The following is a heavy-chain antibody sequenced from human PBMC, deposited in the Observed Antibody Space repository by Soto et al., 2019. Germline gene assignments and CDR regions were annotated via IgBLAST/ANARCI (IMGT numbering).Heavy chain of an antibody. D-gene: IGHD3-3*01. CDR2: IPYSGST. J-gene: IGHJ5*02. V-gene: IGHV4-59*01. CDR1: GGSTTNYY. CDR3: AGGSGWLADS. Sequence: QVQLQESGPGLVKPSETLSLICTVSGGSTTNYYWSWIRQPPGKGLEWIALIPYSGSTTYNPSLRSRVTISRDAPRNQFSTTLRSVTAADTDVYYCAGGSGWLADSWGQGTLVTVSS.